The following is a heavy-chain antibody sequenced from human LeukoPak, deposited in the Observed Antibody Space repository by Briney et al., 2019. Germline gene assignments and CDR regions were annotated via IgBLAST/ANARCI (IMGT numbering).Heavy chain of an antibody. CDR3: ARYRFRYFDWVLHPVGFDY. CDR2: ISYDGSNK. V-gene: IGHV3-30*04. Sequence: GGSLRLSCAASGFTFSSYAMHWVRQAPGKGLEWVAVISYDGSNKYYADSVKGRFTISRDNSKNTLYLQMNSLRAEDTALYYCARYRFRYFDWVLHPVGFDYWGQGTLVTVSS. J-gene: IGHJ4*02. CDR1: GFTFSSYA. D-gene: IGHD3-9*01.